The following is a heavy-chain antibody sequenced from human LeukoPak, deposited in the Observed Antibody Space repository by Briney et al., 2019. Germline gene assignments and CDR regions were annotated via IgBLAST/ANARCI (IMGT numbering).Heavy chain of an antibody. CDR2: IGTAGDT. CDR3: ARQVEGAFDI. CDR1: GFTFSSHD. D-gene: IGHD2-15*01. Sequence: PGGSLRLSCAASGFTFSSHDMHWVRQATGKGLEWVSAIGTAGDTYYPGSVKGRFTISRENAKNSLYLQMNSLRAGDMAVYYCARQVEGAFDIWGQGTMVTVSS. V-gene: IGHV3-13*01. J-gene: IGHJ3*02.